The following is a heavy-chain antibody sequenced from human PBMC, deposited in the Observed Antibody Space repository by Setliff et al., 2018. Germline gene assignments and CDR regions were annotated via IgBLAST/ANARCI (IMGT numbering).Heavy chain of an antibody. D-gene: IGHD1-26*01. J-gene: IGHJ4*02. V-gene: IGHV4-61*01. CDR3: ARSQWGGESYYFDY. CDR2: IYYSGST. Sequence: KPSETLSLTCTVSGGSVSSGSYYWSWIRQPPGKGLEWIGYIYYSGSTNYNPSLKSRVTISVDTSKNQFSLKLSSVTAADTAVYYCARSQWGGESYYFDYWGQGTLVTVSS. CDR1: GGSVSSGSYY.